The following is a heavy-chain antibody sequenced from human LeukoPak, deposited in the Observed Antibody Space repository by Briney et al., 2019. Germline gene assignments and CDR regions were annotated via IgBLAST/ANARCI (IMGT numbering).Heavy chain of an antibody. J-gene: IGHJ4*02. CDR3: AGDDPAAAGKYFDY. D-gene: IGHD6-13*01. Sequence: PSETLSLTCAVSGGSISSYYWSWIRQPPGKGLEWIGYTYYSGSTNYNPSLKSRVTISVDTSKNQFSLKLSSVTAADTAVYYCAGDDPAAAGKYFDYWGQGTLVTVSS. V-gene: IGHV4-59*01. CDR2: TYYSGST. CDR1: GGSISSYY.